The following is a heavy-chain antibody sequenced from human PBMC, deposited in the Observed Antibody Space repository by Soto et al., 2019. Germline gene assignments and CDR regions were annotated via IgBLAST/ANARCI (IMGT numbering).Heavy chain of an antibody. CDR1: GFTFSSYS. V-gene: IGHV3-48*01. CDR2: ISSSSSTI. CDR3: AREVEAALDY. J-gene: IGHJ4*02. D-gene: IGHD2-15*01. Sequence: EVQLVESGGGLVQPGGSLRLSCAASGFTFSSYSMNWVRQAPGKGLEWVSYISSSSSTIYYADSVKGRFTISRDNAKNSLYLQMNSLRAEDTVVYYCAREVEAALDYWGQGTLVTVSS.